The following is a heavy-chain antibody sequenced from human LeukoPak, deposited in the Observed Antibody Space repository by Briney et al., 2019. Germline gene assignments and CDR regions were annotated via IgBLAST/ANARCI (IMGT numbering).Heavy chain of an antibody. CDR2: ITASGTAM. J-gene: IGHJ4*02. Sequence: GGSLRLSCAASGFTFSSYSMNWVRQAPGKGVEWVSHITASGTAMFYADSVKGRFTISRDNAKNSLYLQMNSLRDEDTAVYYCASSGSYRFDYWGQGTLVTVSS. V-gene: IGHV3-48*02. CDR3: ASSGSYRFDY. D-gene: IGHD1-26*01. CDR1: GFTFSSYS.